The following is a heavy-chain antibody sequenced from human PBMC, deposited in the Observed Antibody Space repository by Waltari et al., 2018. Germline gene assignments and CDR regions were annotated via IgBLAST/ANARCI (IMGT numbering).Heavy chain of an antibody. V-gene: IGHV1-3*01. J-gene: IGHJ6*02. CDR3: ARDLITFGGVIVTYGMDV. CDR1: GYTFTSFA. Sequence: QVQLVQSGAEVKKPGASVKVSCKASGYTFTSFAMHWVRQAPGQRLEWMGWINAGNGNTKYSQKFQGKVTITRDTSAGTAYMELSSLRSEDTAVYYCARDLITFGGVIVTYGMDVWGQGTTVTVSS. CDR2: INAGNGNT. D-gene: IGHD3-16*02.